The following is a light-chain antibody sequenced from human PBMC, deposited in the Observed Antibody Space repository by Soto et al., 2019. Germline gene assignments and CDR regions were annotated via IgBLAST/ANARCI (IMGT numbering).Light chain of an antibody. CDR1: QSVSNNY. J-gene: IGKJ5*01. Sequence: IVLTQSPGTLSLSPGERATLSFRASQSVSNNYLAWYQQKPGQAPRLLIYGASSRATGIPDRFSGSGSGTDFTLTISRLEPEDFAVYYCQQYGSSPITFGQGTRLGIK. V-gene: IGKV3-20*01. CDR3: QQYGSSPIT. CDR2: GAS.